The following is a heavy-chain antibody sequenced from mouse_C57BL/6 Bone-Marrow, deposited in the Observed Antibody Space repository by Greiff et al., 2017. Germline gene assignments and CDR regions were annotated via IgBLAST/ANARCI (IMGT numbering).Heavy chain of an antibody. D-gene: IGHD1-1*01. Sequence: QVQLQQSGAELVMPGASVKLSCKASGYTFTSYWMHWVKQRPGQGLEWIGEIDPSDSYTNYNQKFKGKSTLTVDKSSSTAYMQLSSLTSEDSAVYYCARDYYGLYWGQGTTLTVSS. J-gene: IGHJ2*01. CDR2: IDPSDSYT. CDR1: GYTFTSYW. CDR3: ARDYYGLY. V-gene: IGHV1-69*01.